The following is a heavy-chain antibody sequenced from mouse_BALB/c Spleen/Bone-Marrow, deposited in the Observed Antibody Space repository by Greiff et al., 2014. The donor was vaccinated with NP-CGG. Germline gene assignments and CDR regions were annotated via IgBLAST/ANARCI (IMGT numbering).Heavy chain of an antibody. CDR3: TRDLYDGYSYYAMDY. J-gene: IGHJ4*01. D-gene: IGHD2-3*01. CDR2: ITSGGGYT. CDR1: GFTFSSYT. Sequence: VQLKESGGGLVKPGGSLKLSCAASGFTFSSYTTSWVRQTPEKRLEWVATITSGGGYTYYPDSVKGRFTISRDNAKSTLYLQMSSLKSEDTAMYYCTRDLYDGYSYYAMDYWGQGTSVTVSS. V-gene: IGHV5-6-4*01.